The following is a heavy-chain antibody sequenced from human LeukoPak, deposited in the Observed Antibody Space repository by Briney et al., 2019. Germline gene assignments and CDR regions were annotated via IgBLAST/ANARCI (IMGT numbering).Heavy chain of an antibody. D-gene: IGHD2-2*01. CDR1: GFTFSDYW. CDR2: IKQDGSEK. Sequence: PGGSLRLSCAAAGFTFSDYWMSWVRQAPGKGLEWVANIKQDGSEKYYVDSVKGRFTISRDNAKNSLYLQMNSLRVEDTAVYYCARQKIYCSSTSCYPPDWFDPWGQGTLVTVSS. V-gene: IGHV3-7*01. J-gene: IGHJ5*02. CDR3: ARQKIYCSSTSCYPPDWFDP.